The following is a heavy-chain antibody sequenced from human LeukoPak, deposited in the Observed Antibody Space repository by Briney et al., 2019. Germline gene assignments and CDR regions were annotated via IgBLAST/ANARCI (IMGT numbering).Heavy chain of an antibody. CDR3: ARGPPTGPYDHGSYYSFDY. D-gene: IGHD1-26*01. Sequence: SVKVSCKASGGTFSSYTISWVRQAPGQGLEWMGGIIPIFGTANYAQKFQGRVTITTDESTGTAYMELSSLRSEDTAVYYCARGPPTGPYDHGSYYSFDYWGQGTLVTVSS. CDR2: IIPIFGTA. V-gene: IGHV1-69*05. J-gene: IGHJ4*02. CDR1: GGTFSSYT.